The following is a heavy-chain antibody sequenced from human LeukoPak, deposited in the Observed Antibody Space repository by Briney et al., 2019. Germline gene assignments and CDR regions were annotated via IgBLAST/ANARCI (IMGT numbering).Heavy chain of an antibody. V-gene: IGHV4-31*03. CDR1: GGSISSGGYY. D-gene: IGHD3-10*01. J-gene: IGHJ3*02. Sequence: PSETLSLTCTVSGGSISSGGYYWSWIRQHPGKGLEWIGYIYYSGSTYYNPSLKSRVTISVDTSKNQFSLKLSSVTAADTAVYYCARDSYHYYGSGSYGGGAFDIWGQGTMVTVSS. CDR2: IYYSGST. CDR3: ARDSYHYYGSGSYGGGAFDI.